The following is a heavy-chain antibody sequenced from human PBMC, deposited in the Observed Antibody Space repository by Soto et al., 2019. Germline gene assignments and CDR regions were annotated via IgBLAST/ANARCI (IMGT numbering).Heavy chain of an antibody. J-gene: IGHJ3*01. V-gene: IGHV3-23*01. CDR2: ISGGGDST. CDR1: GFTFSRYA. Sequence: EVQLLESGGDLVQPGGSLRLSCAASGFTFSRYAMNWVRQAPGKGLEWVSGISGGGDSTYYSDSVMGRFIISRDNSKNIVYLQINDLRPDDTAVYYCASWHLREHAYDVWGQGTTVTVSS. CDR3: ASWHLREHAYDV. D-gene: IGHD4-17*01.